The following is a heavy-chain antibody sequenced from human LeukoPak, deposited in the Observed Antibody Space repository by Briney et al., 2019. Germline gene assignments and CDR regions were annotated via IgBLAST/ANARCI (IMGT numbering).Heavy chain of an antibody. CDR2: ISYDGSNK. CDR3: ALPMTTVTTYYYYYGMDV. D-gene: IGHD4-11*01. CDR1: RHTFSSYA. V-gene: IGHV3-30-3*01. Sequence: GRSLRLFCAASRHTFSSYAMHWVSEAPGKGLVEVAVISYDGSNKYYADSVKGRFTISRDNSKNTLYLQMNSLRAEDTAVYYCALPMTTVTTYYYYYGMDVWGQGTTVTVSS. J-gene: IGHJ6*02.